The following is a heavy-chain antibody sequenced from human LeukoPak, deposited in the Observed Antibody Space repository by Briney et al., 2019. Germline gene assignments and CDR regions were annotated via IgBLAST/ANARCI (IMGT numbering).Heavy chain of an antibody. J-gene: IGHJ3*02. D-gene: IGHD3-22*01. CDR3: ARESYYDSRDSFSDAFHI. V-gene: IGHV3-23*01. CDR1: GFTFSSYA. CDR2: ISHSGAST. Sequence: GGSLRLSCAASGFTFSSYAMNWVRQAPGKGLEWVSAISHSGASTYYADSVKGRFTISRDNYKNSLYLQMNSLRAEDTAVYYCARESYYDSRDSFSDAFHIWGQGTMVTVSS.